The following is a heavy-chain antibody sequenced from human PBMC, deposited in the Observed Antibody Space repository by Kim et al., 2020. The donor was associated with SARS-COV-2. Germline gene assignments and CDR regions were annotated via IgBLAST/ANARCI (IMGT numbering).Heavy chain of an antibody. J-gene: IGHJ3*01. CDR3: LSISLG. CDR2: INRDGTIT. CDR1: GFTFSNYW. D-gene: IGHD3-16*01. Sequence: GGSLRLSCAASGFTFSNYWMNWVRKVPGKGLVWVSNINRDGTITNYADSVKGRFTMSRDNAKNTVYLQMNSLTAEDTAVYYCLSISLGWGQGTMVTVSS. V-gene: IGHV3-74*01.